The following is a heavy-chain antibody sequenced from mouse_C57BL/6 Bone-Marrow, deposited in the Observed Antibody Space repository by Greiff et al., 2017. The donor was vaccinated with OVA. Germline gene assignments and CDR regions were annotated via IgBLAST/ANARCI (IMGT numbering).Heavy chain of an antibody. Sequence: VKLVESGAELARPGASVKLSCKASGYTFTSYGISWVKQRTGQGLEWIGELYTRSGNTYYNEKFKGTATLTSTNSSSTAYSELLSLASEDSAVYFCASRSGSSTWGQGTSVTVSS. J-gene: IGHJ4*01. CDR1: GYTFTSYG. V-gene: IGHV1-81*01. CDR3: ASRSGSST. CDR2: LYTRSGNT. D-gene: IGHD1-1*01.